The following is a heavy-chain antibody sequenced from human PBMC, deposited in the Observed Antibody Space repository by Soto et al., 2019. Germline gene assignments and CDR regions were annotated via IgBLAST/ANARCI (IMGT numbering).Heavy chain of an antibody. D-gene: IGHD3-9*01. CDR1: GFTFSNAW. CDR3: TTALRYFDRANWFDP. CDR2: IKSKTDGGTT. Sequence: EVQLVESGGGLVKPGGSLRLSCAASGFTFSNAWMSWVRQAPGKGLEWVGRIKSKTDGGTTDYAAPVKGRFTISRDDSKDTLYLQMNSLKTEDTAVYYCTTALRYFDRANWFDPWGQGTLVTVSS. V-gene: IGHV3-15*01. J-gene: IGHJ5*02.